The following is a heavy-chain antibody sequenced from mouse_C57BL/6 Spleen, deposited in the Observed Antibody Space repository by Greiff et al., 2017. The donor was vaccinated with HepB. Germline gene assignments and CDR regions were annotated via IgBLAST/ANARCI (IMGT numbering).Heavy chain of an antibody. D-gene: IGHD2-12*01. CDR1: GYTFTDYN. CDR3: ARSNRDYSPHYYAMDY. Sequence: VQLQQSGPELVKPGASVKMSCKASGYTFTDYNMHWVKQSHGKSLEWIGYINPNNGGTSYNQKFKGKATLTVNKSSSTAYMELRSLTSEDSAVYYCARSNRDYSPHYYAMDYWGQGTSVTVSS. V-gene: IGHV1-22*01. J-gene: IGHJ4*01. CDR2: INPNNGGT.